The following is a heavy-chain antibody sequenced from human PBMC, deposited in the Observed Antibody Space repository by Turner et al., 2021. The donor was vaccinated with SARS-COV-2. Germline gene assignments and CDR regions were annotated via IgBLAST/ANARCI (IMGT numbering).Heavy chain of an antibody. Sequence: EVQLVESGGGLVQPGGSLRPPCAASGFTVSSNYMSWVRQAPGKGLEWVSIIYSGGRTYYADSVKGRFTISRDNSKNTLYLQMNSLRAEDTAVYYCASEQDSSGFVGMDVWGQGTTVTVSS. CDR1: GFTVSSNY. CDR2: IYSGGRT. J-gene: IGHJ6*02. V-gene: IGHV3-66*01. CDR3: ASEQDSSGFVGMDV. D-gene: IGHD3-22*01.